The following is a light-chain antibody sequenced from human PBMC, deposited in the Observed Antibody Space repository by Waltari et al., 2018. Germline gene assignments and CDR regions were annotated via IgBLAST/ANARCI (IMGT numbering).Light chain of an antibody. Sequence: QSALTQPRSVSGSPGQSVHISCTGTSSDVGGYNYVSCYQHHPCKAPKIIIYDVTKRPSAGPDRYSASQSDNTASLTISGLQAEDEADYYCCSYAGSITFWVFGGGTKLTVL. CDR3: CSYAGSITFWV. CDR2: DVT. V-gene: IGLV2-11*01. CDR1: SSDVGGYNY. J-gene: IGLJ3*02.